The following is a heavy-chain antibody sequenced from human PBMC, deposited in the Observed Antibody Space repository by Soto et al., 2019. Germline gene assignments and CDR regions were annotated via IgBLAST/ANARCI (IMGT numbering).Heavy chain of an antibody. CDR2: VRGDNGHT. CDR1: GYTFTTHG. V-gene: IGHV1-18*01. CDR3: ARDIGYCRSGTCYREWFDP. J-gene: IGHJ5*02. D-gene: IGHD2-15*01. Sequence: QVQLVQSGAEVKKPGASVKVSCKASGYTFTTHGISWVRQVPGQGLEWMGWVRGDNGHTNYAQSLQGRVTMTTDTSANTAYMEPRSLRSDDTAVYYCARDIGYCRSGTCYREWFDPWGQGTRVTVSS.